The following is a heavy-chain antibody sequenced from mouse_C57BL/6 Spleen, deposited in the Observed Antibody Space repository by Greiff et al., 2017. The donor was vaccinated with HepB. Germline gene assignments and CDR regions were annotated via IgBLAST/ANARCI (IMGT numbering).Heavy chain of an antibody. CDR1: GYTFTDYN. D-gene: IGHD2-1*01. V-gene: IGHV1-22*01. CDR3: ARGELYYGNYAFAY. J-gene: IGHJ3*01. CDR2: INPNNGGT. Sequence: VQLQQSGPELVKPGASVKMSCKASGYTFTDYNMHWVKQSHGKSLEWIGYINPNNGGTSYNQKFKGKATLTVNKSSSTAYMELRSLTSEDSAVYYCARGELYYGNYAFAYWGQGTLVTVSA.